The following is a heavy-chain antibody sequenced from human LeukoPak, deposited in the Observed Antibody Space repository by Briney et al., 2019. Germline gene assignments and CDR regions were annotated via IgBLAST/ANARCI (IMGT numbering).Heavy chain of an antibody. CDR1: GFTFSSYG. CDR3: AKARGSTSSLSIDS. Sequence: PGGSLRLSCAASGFTFSSYGMTWVRQAPGKGLEWVSAISGSGGSTYYADSVKGRSTISRDISKNTLSLLMNSLRAEDTAVYYCAKARGSTSSLSIDSWGQGTLVTVSS. V-gene: IGHV3-23*01. D-gene: IGHD2-15*01. J-gene: IGHJ4*02. CDR2: ISGSGGST.